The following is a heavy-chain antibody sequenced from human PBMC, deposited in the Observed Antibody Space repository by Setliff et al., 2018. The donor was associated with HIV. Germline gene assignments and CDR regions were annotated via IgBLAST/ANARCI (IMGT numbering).Heavy chain of an antibody. J-gene: IGHJ4*01. V-gene: IGHV4-4*07. CDR2: IHTSGIT. D-gene: IGHD3-16*01. CDR1: GGSLSSYS. Sequence: SETLSLTCIVSGGSLSSYSWSWIRQPAGKGLEWIGRIHTSGITNYNPSLKSRVNMSLDTSENYFSLNLTSVTAADPAVYYCAREGGTDRFFDYWGQGTPVTVSS. CDR3: AREGGTDRFFDY.